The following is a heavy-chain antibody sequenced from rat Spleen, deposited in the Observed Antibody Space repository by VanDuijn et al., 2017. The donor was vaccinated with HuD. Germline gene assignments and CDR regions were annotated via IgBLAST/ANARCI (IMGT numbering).Heavy chain of an antibody. Sequence: QVQLKESGPGLVQPSQTLSLTCTVSGFSLTDNSVHWVRQPPGKGLEWMGGIWDDETTDYNHAIKSRLSISRDTPKSQVFLKMKSLQTEDTAMYFCARVYYDGTPGDYWGQGVMVTVSS. CDR1: GFSLTDNS. CDR2: IWDDETT. CDR3: ARVYYDGTPGDY. J-gene: IGHJ2*01. V-gene: IGHV2-1*01. D-gene: IGHD1-12*02.